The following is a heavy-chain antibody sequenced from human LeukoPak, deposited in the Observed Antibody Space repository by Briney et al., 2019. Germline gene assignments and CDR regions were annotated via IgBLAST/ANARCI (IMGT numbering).Heavy chain of an antibody. Sequence: SETLSLTCAVYGGSFSGYYWSWIRQPPGKGLEWIGEINHSGSTTYNPSLKSRVTISVETSENQFSLKLSSVTAADTAVYYCAVGYYYDSSGYYPFHRWGQGTLVTDSS. CDR2: INHSGST. D-gene: IGHD3-22*01. J-gene: IGHJ4*02. CDR1: GGSFSGYY. V-gene: IGHV4-34*01. CDR3: AVGYYYDSSGYYPFHR.